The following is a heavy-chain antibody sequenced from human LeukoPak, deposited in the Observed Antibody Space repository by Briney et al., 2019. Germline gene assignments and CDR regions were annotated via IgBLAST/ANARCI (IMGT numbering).Heavy chain of an antibody. CDR2: INPNSGGT. D-gene: IGHD3-10*01. Sequence: GASVKVSCKASGYTFTGYYMHWVRQAPGQGLEWMGWINPNSGGTNYAQKFQGRVTMTRDTSISTAYMELSRLRSDDTAVYYCAKASHGSGSPKYYFDYWGQGTLVTVSS. V-gene: IGHV1-2*02. J-gene: IGHJ4*02. CDR1: GYTFTGYY. CDR3: AKASHGSGSPKYYFDY.